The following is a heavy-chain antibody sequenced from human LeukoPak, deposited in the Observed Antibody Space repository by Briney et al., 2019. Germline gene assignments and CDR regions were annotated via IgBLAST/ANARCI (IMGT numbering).Heavy chain of an antibody. CDR1: GFTFSSYA. D-gene: IGHD1-26*01. CDR3: AKGGKWDVTPFDY. J-gene: IGHJ4*02. V-gene: IGHV3-23*01. CDR2: ISGSGDIT. Sequence: GGSLRLSCAASGFTFSSYAMSWVRQAPGKGLEWVLGISGSGDITYYADSVKGRFTISRDNSKNTLYVQVNSLGTEDTAAYYCAKGGKWDVTPFDYWGQGTLVTVSS.